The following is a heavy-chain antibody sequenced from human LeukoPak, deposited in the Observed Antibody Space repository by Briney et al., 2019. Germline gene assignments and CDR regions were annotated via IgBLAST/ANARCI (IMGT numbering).Heavy chain of an antibody. Sequence: GESLQISCKGSGYSFTSYWIGWVRQMPGKGLEWMGIIYPGDSDTRYSPSFQGQVAISADKSISTAYLQWSSLKASDTAMYYCARLPRGRYYYDSSGYYPGAFDIWGQGTMVTVSS. CDR1: GYSFTSYW. V-gene: IGHV5-51*01. CDR2: IYPGDSDT. J-gene: IGHJ3*02. CDR3: ARLPRGRYYYDSSGYYPGAFDI. D-gene: IGHD3-22*01.